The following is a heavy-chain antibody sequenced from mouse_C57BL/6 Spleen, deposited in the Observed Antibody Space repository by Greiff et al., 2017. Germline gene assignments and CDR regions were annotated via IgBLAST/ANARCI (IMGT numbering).Heavy chain of an antibody. CDR3: AREEGVTTWKKAWFAY. J-gene: IGHJ3*01. CDR2: INPNNGGT. D-gene: IGHD2-2*01. Sequence: EVKLQESGPELVKPGASVKMSCKASGYTFTDYNMHWVKQSHGKSLEWIGYINPNNGGTSYNQKFKGKATLTVNKSSSTAYMELRSLTSEDSAVYYCAREEGVTTWKKAWFAYWGQGTLVTVSA. V-gene: IGHV1-22*01. CDR1: GYTFTDYN.